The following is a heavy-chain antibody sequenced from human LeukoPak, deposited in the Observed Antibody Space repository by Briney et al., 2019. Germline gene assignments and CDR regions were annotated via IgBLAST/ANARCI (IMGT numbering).Heavy chain of an antibody. J-gene: IGHJ4*02. CDR1: GGSISSSNYY. CDR2: IYYSGST. V-gene: IGHV4-61*05. D-gene: IGHD4-23*01. CDR3: ARGMTTVVD. Sequence: SETLSLTCTVSGGSISSSNYYWGWIRQPPGKGLEWIGYIYYSGSTNYNPSLKSRVTISVDTSKNQFSLKLSSVTAADTAVYYCARGMTTVVDWGQGTLVTVSS.